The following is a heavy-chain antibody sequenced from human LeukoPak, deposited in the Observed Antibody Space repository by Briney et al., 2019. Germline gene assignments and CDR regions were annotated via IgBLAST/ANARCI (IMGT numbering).Heavy chain of an antibody. CDR1: GGSFSGYY. J-gene: IGHJ4*02. CDR3: ARGSTYYYDSSGPFDY. D-gene: IGHD3-22*01. Sequence: SETLSLTCAVYGGSFSGYYWSWIRQPPGKGLEWIGEINHSGSTNYNPSLKSRVTISVDTSKNQFPLKRSSVTAADTAVYYCARGSTYYYDSSGPFDYWGQGTLVTVSS. CDR2: INHSGST. V-gene: IGHV4-34*01.